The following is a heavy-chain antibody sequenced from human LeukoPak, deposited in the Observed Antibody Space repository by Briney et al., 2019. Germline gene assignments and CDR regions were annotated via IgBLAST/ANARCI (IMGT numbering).Heavy chain of an antibody. CDR3: AGDNEYSSSWYYFDY. D-gene: IGHD6-13*01. CDR1: GFTFSSYS. J-gene: IGHJ4*02. Sequence: GGSLRLSCAASGFTFSSYSMNWVRQAPGKGLEWVSSISSSSSYIYYADSVKGRFTISRDNAKNSLYLQMNSLRAEDTAVYYCAGDNEYSSSWYYFDYWGQGTLVTVSS. CDR2: ISSSSSYI. V-gene: IGHV3-21*01.